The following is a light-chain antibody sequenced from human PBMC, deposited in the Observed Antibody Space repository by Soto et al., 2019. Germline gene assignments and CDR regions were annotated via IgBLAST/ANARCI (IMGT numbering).Light chain of an antibody. CDR1: QTIATY. Sequence: IRMTQSPSSLSASVGDRVTLTCRASQTIATYLNWYQQKPGQVPEVLIYGASRLHVGVPSRFTGSGYGTDFTLTINNLQPEDFAIYYCQQFYYYPHTFGQGTKLEVK. J-gene: IGKJ2*01. V-gene: IGKV1-39*01. CDR2: GAS. CDR3: QQFYYYPHT.